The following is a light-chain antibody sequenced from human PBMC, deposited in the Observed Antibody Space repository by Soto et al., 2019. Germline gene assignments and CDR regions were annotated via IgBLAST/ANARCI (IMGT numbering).Light chain of an antibody. Sequence: IQLTQSPSSLSASVGDRVTITCRASQGINIYLAWYQQKPGEAPKLLLYAASTLQGGVPSRFSGSGYGTDFTLTINNLQPEDSATYFCQQLKIYPPTFGGGTNLEIK. CDR1: QGINIY. V-gene: IGKV1-9*01. CDR2: AAS. CDR3: QQLKIYPPT. J-gene: IGKJ4*01.